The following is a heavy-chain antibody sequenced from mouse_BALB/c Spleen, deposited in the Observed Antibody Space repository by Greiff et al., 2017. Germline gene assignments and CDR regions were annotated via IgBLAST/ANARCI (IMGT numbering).Heavy chain of an antibody. CDR3: ARGVTGTRFDY. CDR2: ISSGGSYT. D-gene: IGHD3-3*01. CDR1: GFTFSSYG. Sequence: EVQLVESGGDLVKPGGSLKLSCAASGFTFSSYGMSWVRQTPDKRLEWVATISSGGSYTYYPDSVKGRFTISRDNAKNTLYLQMSSLKSEDTAMYYCARGVTGTRFDYWGQGTTLTVSS. V-gene: IGHV5-6*01. J-gene: IGHJ2*01.